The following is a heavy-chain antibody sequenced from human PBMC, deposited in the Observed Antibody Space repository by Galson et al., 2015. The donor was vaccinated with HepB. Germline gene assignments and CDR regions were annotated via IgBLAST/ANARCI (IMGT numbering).Heavy chain of an antibody. CDR2: ISYDGSNK. J-gene: IGHJ4*02. CDR1: GFTFSSYA. V-gene: IGHV3-30-3*01. D-gene: IGHD1-14*01. Sequence: SLRLSCAASGFTFSSYAMHWVRQAPGKGLEWVAVISYDGSNKYYADSVKGRFTISRDNSKNTLYLQMNSLRAEDTAVYYCARYTNRRGAFDYWGQGTLVTVSS. CDR3: ARYTNRRGAFDY.